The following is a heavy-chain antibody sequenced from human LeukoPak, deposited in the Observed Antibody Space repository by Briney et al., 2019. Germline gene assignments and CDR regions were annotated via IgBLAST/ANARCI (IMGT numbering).Heavy chain of an antibody. CDR2: IRYDGSNK. CDR1: GFTFSSYG. D-gene: IGHD3-3*01. J-gene: IGHJ4*02. Sequence: PGGSLRLSCAASGFTFSSYGMHWVRQAPGKGLEWVAFIRYDGSNKYYADSVKGRFTISRDNSKNTLYLQMNSLRAEDTAVYYCAKDGGPGYDFWSGFDYWGQGTLVTVSS. V-gene: IGHV3-30*02. CDR3: AKDGGPGYDFWSGFDY.